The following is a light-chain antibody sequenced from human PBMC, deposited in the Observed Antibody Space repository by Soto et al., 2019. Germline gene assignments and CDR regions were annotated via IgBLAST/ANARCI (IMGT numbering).Light chain of an antibody. Sequence: DIQMTQSPSSLSAAIADRVTITCRASQSITSYLNWYQQKPGKAPELLIHAASSLQSGVPSRFSGSGSGSDFTLTISSLQPEDFATYYCQQTYGTPQTFGQGTKVDVK. J-gene: IGKJ1*01. CDR3: QQTYGTPQT. V-gene: IGKV1-39*01. CDR1: QSITSY. CDR2: AAS.